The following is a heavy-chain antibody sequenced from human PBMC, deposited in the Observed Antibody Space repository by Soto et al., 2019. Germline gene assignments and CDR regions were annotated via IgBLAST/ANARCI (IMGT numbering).Heavy chain of an antibody. V-gene: IGHV3-23*01. CDR1: GVSFSSYA. CDR2: ISGSGGST. J-gene: IGHJ4*02. Sequence: PGGSLRLSCAASGVSFSSYAMSWVRQAPGKGLEWVSAISGSGGSTYYADSVKGRFTISRDNSKNTLYLQMNSLRAEDTAVYYCAKVPMYNWHLPPGYIHYRGQGTLVTVS. CDR3: AKVPMYNWHLPPGYIHY. D-gene: IGHD1-20*01.